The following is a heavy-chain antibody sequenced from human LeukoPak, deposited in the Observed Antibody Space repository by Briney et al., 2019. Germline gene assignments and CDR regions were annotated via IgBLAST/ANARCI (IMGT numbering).Heavy chain of an antibody. D-gene: IGHD4-23*01. CDR2: INHSGST. Sequence: SETLSLTCAVYGGSFSGYYWSWIRQPPGKGLEWIGEINHSGSTNYNPSLKSRVTISVDTSKNQFSLKRSSVTAADTAVYYCAANSSGRWGQGTLVTVSS. CDR3: AANSSGR. CDR1: GGSFSGYY. J-gene: IGHJ4*02. V-gene: IGHV4-34*01.